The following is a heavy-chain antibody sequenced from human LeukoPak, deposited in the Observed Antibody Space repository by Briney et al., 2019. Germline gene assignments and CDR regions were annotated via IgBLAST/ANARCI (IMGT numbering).Heavy chain of an antibody. V-gene: IGHV3-33*01. Sequence: GRSLRLSCAASGFTFSSYGMHWVRQAPGKGLEWVAVIWYDGSNKYYADSVKGRFTISRDNSKNTLYLQMNSLRAEDTAVYYCARDQLPYSSSWYYFDYWGQGTLVTVSS. D-gene: IGHD6-13*01. CDR1: GFTFSSYG. J-gene: IGHJ4*02. CDR2: IWYDGSNK. CDR3: ARDQLPYSSSWYYFDY.